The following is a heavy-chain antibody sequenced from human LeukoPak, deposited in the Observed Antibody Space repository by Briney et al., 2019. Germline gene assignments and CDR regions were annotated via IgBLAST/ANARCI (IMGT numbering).Heavy chain of an antibody. V-gene: IGHV1-18*01. CDR1: GYTFTSYG. J-gene: IGHJ5*02. CDR3: ARVGSDYVFDP. CDR2: ISAYNGNT. Sequence: ASVKVSCKASGYTFTSYGISWVRQAPGQGLEWMGWISAYNGNTNYAQKFQGRVTITRNTSISTAYMELSSLRSEDTAVYYCARVGSDYVFDPWGQGTLVTVSS. D-gene: IGHD4-17*01.